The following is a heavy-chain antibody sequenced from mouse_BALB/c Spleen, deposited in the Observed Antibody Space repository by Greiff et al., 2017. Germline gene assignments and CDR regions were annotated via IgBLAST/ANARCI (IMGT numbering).Heavy chain of an antibody. V-gene: IGHV1-87*01. CDR3: ARSGTYDGYFAY. J-gene: IGHJ3*01. CDR1: GYTFTSYW. CDR2: IYPGDGDT. Sequence: VQRVESGAELARPGASVKLSCKASGYTFTSYWMQWVKQRPGQGLEWIGAIYPGDGDTRYTQKFKGKATLTADKSSSTAYMQLSSLASEDSAVYYCARSGTYDGYFAYWGQGTLVTVSA. D-gene: IGHD2-3*01.